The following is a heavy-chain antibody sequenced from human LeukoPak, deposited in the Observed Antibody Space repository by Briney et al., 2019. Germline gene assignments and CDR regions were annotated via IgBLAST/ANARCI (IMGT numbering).Heavy chain of an antibody. CDR3: ARASYSYDISGWVPFDY. CDR1: GGSISSGSYY. J-gene: IGHJ4*02. V-gene: IGHV4-61*02. Sequence: SETLSLTCTVSGGSISSGSYYWSWIRQPAGKGLEWIGRIYTSGSTNYNPSLKSRVTISVDTSKNQFSLRLSSVTAADTAVYYCARASYSYDISGWVPFDYWGQGTLVTVSS. CDR2: IYTSGST. D-gene: IGHD3-22*01.